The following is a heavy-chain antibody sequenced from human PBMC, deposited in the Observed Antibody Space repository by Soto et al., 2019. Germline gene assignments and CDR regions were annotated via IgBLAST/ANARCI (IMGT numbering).Heavy chain of an antibody. J-gene: IGHJ6*02. CDR1: GGPFSSQA. Sequence: QVQVEQSGAEVKKPGSSLKVSCKTSGGPFSSQAFNWVRQARGHGLEWMGGIIPLLGSTTYAQKFQDRVTFTADESTSTVYMELRSLRSEDTATYFCARSDGPYFYYFIDVWGRGTTVTVSS. CDR2: IIPLLGST. D-gene: IGHD3-22*01. CDR3: ARSDGPYFYYFIDV. V-gene: IGHV1-69*01.